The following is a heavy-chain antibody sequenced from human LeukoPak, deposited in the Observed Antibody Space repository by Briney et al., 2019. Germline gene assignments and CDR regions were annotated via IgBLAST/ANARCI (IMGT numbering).Heavy chain of an antibody. V-gene: IGHV4-34*01. CDR3: ARNPGYYDFWSGYSDYYYYGMDV. CDR2: INHSGST. CDR1: GGSFSGYY. D-gene: IGHD3-3*01. Sequence: SSETLSLTCTVYGGSFSGYYWSWIRQPPGKGLEWIGEINHSGSTNYNPSLKSGVTISVDTSKNQFSLKLSSVTAADTAVYYCARNPGYYDFWSGYSDYYYYGMDVWGQGTTVTVSS. J-gene: IGHJ6*02.